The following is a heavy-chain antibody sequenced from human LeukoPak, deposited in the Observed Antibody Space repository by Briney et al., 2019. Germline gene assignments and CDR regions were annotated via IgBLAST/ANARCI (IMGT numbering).Heavy chain of an antibody. D-gene: IGHD5-18*01. CDR1: GGSISSGGYY. CDR2: IYYSGST. Sequence: PSQTLSLTCTVSGGSISSGGYYWSWIRQHPGKGLEWIGYIYYSGSTYYNPSLKSRVTISVDTSKNQFSLKLSSVTAAETAVYYCARDVIYSYGYASNWFDPWGQGTLVTVSS. V-gene: IGHV4-31*03. CDR3: ARDVIYSYGYASNWFDP. J-gene: IGHJ5*02.